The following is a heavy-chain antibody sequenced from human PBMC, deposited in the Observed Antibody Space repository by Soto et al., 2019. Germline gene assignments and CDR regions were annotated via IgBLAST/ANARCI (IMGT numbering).Heavy chain of an antibody. CDR2: INPSGGST. J-gene: IGHJ5*02. Sequence: ASVKVSCKASGYTFTSYYMHWVRQAPAQGLEWMGIINPSGGSTSYAQKFQGRVTMTRDTSTSTVYMELSSLRSEDTAVYYCARGITIFGVVIINWFDPWGQGTLVTVSS. V-gene: IGHV1-46*01. CDR3: ARGITIFGVVIINWFDP. CDR1: GYTFTSYY. D-gene: IGHD3-3*01.